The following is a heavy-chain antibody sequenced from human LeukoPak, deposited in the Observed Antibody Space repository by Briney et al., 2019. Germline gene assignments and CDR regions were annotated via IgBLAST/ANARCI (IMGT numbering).Heavy chain of an antibody. CDR1: GGSISSYY. Sequence: PSETLSLTCTVSGGSISSYYWSWIRQPPGKGLEWIGYIYYSGSTNYNPSLKSRVTISVDTSKNQFSLKLSSVTAADTAVDYCAGGGYSSSWYGDFDYWGQGTLVTVSS. J-gene: IGHJ4*02. CDR3: AGGGYSSSWYGDFDY. V-gene: IGHV4-59*01. CDR2: IYYSGST. D-gene: IGHD6-13*01.